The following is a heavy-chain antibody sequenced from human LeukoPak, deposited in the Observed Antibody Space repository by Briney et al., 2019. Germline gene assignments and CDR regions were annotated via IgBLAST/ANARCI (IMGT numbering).Heavy chain of an antibody. D-gene: IGHD3-10*01. CDR3: ARDAMVRGVPLYYYGMDV. V-gene: IGHV4-31*03. CDR1: GGSISSGGYY. Sequence: SETLSLTCTVSGGSISSGGYYWSWIRQHPGKGLEWIGYIYYSRSTYYNPSLKSRVTISVDTSKNQFSLKLSSVTAADTAVYYCARDAMVRGVPLYYYGMDVWGKGTTVTVSS. CDR2: IYYSRST. J-gene: IGHJ6*04.